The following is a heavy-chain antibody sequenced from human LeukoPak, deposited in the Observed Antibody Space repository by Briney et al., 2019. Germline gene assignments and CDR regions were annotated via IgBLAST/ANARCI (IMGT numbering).Heavy chain of an antibody. V-gene: IGHV3-64*01. CDR1: GFTFSDYA. CDR2: ISSNGGSI. J-gene: IGHJ4*02. D-gene: IGHD3-10*01. Sequence: PGGSLRLSCAASGFTFSDYAMHWVRQAPGKELEYVSAISSNGGSIHYANSVKGRFTISRDNSKNTLYLQMNSLRAEDTAVYYCASSFGWYYGSGSLFWGQGTLVTVSS. CDR3: ASSFGWYYGSGSLF.